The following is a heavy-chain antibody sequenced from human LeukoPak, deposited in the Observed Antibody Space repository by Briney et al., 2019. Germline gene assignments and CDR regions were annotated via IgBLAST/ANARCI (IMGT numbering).Heavy chain of an antibody. CDR3: ARARSSSWYNYMDV. V-gene: IGHV4-59*01. D-gene: IGHD6-13*01. CDR1: GGSISSYF. CDR2: IYSSGST. J-gene: IGHJ6*03. Sequence: SETLSLTCTVSGGSISSYFWSWIRQPPGKGLEWIGYIYSSGSTNYNPSLKSRVTISVDTSKNQFSLKLSSVTAADTAVYYCARARSSSWYNYMDVWGKGTTVTVSS.